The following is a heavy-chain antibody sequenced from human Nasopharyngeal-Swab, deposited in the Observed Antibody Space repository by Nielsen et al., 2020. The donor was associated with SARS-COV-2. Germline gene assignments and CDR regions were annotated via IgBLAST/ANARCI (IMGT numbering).Heavy chain of an antibody. D-gene: IGHD3-9*01. J-gene: IGHJ6*03. CDR2: IYYSGST. V-gene: IGHV4-39*07. CDR3: ARVTGYYYYYMDV. Sequence: WICQPPGKGLEWIGSIYYSGSTNYNPSLKSRVTISVDTSKNQFSLKLSSVTAADTAVYYCARVTGYYYYYMDVWGKGTTVTVSS.